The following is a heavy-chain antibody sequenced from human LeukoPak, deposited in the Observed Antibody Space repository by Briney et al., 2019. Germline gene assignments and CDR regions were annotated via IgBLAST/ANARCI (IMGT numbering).Heavy chain of an antibody. CDR3: ARTVYDSSAYRFDY. D-gene: IGHD3-22*01. V-gene: IGHV4-39*01. CDR1: GGSISSSSYY. Sequence: SETLSLTCTVSGGSISSSSYYWGWIRQPPVKGLEWIGSIYYSGSTYYNPSLKSRVTISVDTSKNQFSLKLSSVTAADTAVYYSARTVYDSSAYRFDYWGQGTLVTVSS. J-gene: IGHJ4*02. CDR2: IYYSGST.